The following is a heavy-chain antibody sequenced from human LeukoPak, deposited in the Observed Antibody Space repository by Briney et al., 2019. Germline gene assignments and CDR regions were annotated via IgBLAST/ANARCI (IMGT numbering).Heavy chain of an antibody. V-gene: IGHV1-18*01. J-gene: IGHJ4*02. CDR3: ARDKFGSSSSILAY. D-gene: IGHD6-6*01. CDR1: GYTFTSYG. Sequence: ASVKVSCKASGYTFTSYGISWVRQAPGQGLEWMGWISAYNGNTNYAQKLQGRVTMTTDTSTSTAYMELRSLRSDDTAVYYCARDKFGSSSSILAYWGQGTLVTVSS. CDR2: ISAYNGNT.